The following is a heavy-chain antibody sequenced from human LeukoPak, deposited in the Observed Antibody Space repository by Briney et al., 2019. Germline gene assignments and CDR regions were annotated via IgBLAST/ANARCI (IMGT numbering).Heavy chain of an antibody. Sequence: SETLSLTCTVSGYSISSGYYWGWIRQPPGKGLEWIGEINHSGSTNYNPSLKSRVTISVDTSKNQFSLKLSSVTAADTAVYYCARGPIYYYYYYMDVWGKGTTVTVSS. CDR2: INHSGST. V-gene: IGHV4-38-2*02. J-gene: IGHJ6*03. CDR3: ARGPIYYYYYYMDV. CDR1: GYSISSGYY.